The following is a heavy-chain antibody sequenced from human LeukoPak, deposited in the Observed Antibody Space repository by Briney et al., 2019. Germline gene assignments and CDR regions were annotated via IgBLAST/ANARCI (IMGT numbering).Heavy chain of an antibody. D-gene: IGHD1-26*01. CDR1: GYSFTSYW. V-gene: IGHV5-51*01. CDR2: IYPGDSDT. J-gene: IGHJ4*02. Sequence: RESLKISCKGSGYSFTSYWIGWVRQMPGKGVEWMGIIYPGDSDTRYSPSFQGQVTISADKSISTAYLQWSSLKAADTAIYFCARRGGSLNYFDNWGQGILVTVSS. CDR3: ARRGGSLNYFDN.